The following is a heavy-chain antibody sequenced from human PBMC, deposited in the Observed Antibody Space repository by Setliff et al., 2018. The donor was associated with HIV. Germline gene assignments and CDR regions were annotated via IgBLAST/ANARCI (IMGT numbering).Heavy chain of an antibody. J-gene: IGHJ4*02. CDR3: ARLTTTYYYDSSAYYHPV. CDR2: IYTNGRT. Sequence: PSETLSLTCTVSGGSISSNSYYWSWIRQPAGKGLEWIGHIYTNGRTNYNPPLKSRVTISVDPSKNQFSLKLSSVTAADTAVFYCARLTTTYYYDSSAYYHPVWGQGTLVTVSS. CDR1: GGSISSNSYY. D-gene: IGHD3-22*01. V-gene: IGHV4-61*09.